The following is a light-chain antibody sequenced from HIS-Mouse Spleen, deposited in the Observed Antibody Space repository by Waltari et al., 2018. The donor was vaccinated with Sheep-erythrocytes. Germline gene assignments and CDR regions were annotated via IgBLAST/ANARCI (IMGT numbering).Light chain of an antibody. CDR3: CSYAGSSTPWV. J-gene: IGLJ3*02. CDR2: YKSASDK. CDR1: SGINVGTYR. V-gene: IGLV5-45*02. Sequence: QAVLTQPSSLSASPGASASLTCTLRSGINVGTYRIYWYQQKPGSPPQYLLRYKSASDKQQGSGVPSRFSGSKDASANAGILLISGLQSEDEADYYCCSYAGSSTPWVFGGGTKLTVL.